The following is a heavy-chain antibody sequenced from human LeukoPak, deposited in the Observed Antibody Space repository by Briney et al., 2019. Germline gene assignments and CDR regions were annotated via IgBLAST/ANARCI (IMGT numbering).Heavy chain of an antibody. CDR2: IHYSGST. CDR3: ARIYFDSGTNWFDP. Sequence: PSETLSLTCTVSGGSISSGSYYWGWIRQPPGKGLDWIGSIHYSGSTYYNPSLKSRVTISVDTSKNQFSLKLSSVTAADTAVYYCARIYFDSGTNWFDPWGQGTLVTVSS. J-gene: IGHJ5*02. CDR1: GGSISSGSYY. V-gene: IGHV4-39*07. D-gene: IGHD3-22*01.